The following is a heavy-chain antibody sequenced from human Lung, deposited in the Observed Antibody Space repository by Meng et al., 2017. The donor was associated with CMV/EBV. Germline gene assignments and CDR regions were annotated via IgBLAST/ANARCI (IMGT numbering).Heavy chain of an antibody. CDR3: VRDWKYS. Sequence: ESXKISCAASGFTFNSYAMNWVRQAPGKGLEWVSYISGTSSYIYYADSVKGRFTISRDNANNSLYLQMSSLRAEDTALYYCVRDWKYSWGQGTRVTVTS. J-gene: IGHJ4*02. CDR1: GFTFNSYA. D-gene: IGHD1-1*01. CDR2: ISGTSSYI. V-gene: IGHV3-21*01.